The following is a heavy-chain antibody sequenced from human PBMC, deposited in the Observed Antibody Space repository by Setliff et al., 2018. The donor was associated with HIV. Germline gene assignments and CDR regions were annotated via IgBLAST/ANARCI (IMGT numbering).Heavy chain of an antibody. CDR1: GVTISSHF. J-gene: IGHJ6*04. V-gene: IGHV4-4*07. Sequence: PSETLSLTCSVSGVTISSHFWTWIRQPAGKGLEWIGRAYTGGSTYYDPSLKSRVTISVDTSKNQFSLKVRSVTAADTAVYYCARGRLPTGMDVWGKGTTVTVS. D-gene: IGHD4-17*01. CDR3: ARGRLPTGMDV. CDR2: AYTGGST.